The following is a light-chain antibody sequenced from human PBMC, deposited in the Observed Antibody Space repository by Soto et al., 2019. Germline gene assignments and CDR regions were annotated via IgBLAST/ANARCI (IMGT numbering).Light chain of an antibody. V-gene: IGKV3-20*01. CDR2: GAA. Sequence: EIVLTQSPGALSLSPGERATLSCRASQSVSSSYLAWYQQKPGQAPKLLMFGAASRATGIPDRFSGSGSGTDFTLTINRLEPEDFAVYSCQQYGSSPITFGQGTRLEIK. J-gene: IGKJ5*01. CDR1: QSVSSSY. CDR3: QQYGSSPIT.